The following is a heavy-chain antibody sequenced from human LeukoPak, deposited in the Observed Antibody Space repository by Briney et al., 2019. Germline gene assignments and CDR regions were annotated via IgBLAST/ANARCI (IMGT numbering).Heavy chain of an antibody. CDR1: GGSISSSSYY. CDR3: ARFTAAISIDY. J-gene: IGHJ4*02. CDR2: IYYSGST. V-gene: IGHV4-39*01. D-gene: IGHD2-2*01. Sequence: SETLSLTCTVPGGSISSSSYYWGWIRQPPGKGLEWIGSIYYSGSTYYNPSLKSRVTISVDTYKNQFSLKLSSVTAADTAVYYCARFTAAISIDYWGQGTLVTVSS.